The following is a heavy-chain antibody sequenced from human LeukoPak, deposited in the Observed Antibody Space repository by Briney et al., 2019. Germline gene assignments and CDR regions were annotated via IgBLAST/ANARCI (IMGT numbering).Heavy chain of an antibody. CDR1: GFTVSSNY. CDR3: ARDPGDYYFDY. D-gene: IGHD4-17*01. CDR2: IYSGGST. J-gene: IGHJ4*02. V-gene: IGHV3-66*01. Sequence: GGSLRLSCAASGFTVSSNYMSWVRQAPEKGLEWVSVIYSGGSTYCADSVKGRFTISRDNSKNTLYLQMNSLRAEDTAVYYCARDPGDYYFDYWGQGTLVTVSS.